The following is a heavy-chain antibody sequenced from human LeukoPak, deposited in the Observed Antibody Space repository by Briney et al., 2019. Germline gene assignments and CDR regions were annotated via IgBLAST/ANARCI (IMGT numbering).Heavy chain of an antibody. CDR2: IYYSGIT. CDR3: ARAGAFRYFDL. V-gene: IGHV4-59*01. CDR1: GGSISSYY. D-gene: IGHD4/OR15-4a*01. Sequence: KPSETLSLTCTVSGGSISSYYWSWIRQPPGKGLEWIGYIYYSGITNYNPSLKSRVTISIDTSKNQFSLKLSSVTAADTAVYFCARAGAFRYFDLWGRGTLVSVFS. J-gene: IGHJ2*01.